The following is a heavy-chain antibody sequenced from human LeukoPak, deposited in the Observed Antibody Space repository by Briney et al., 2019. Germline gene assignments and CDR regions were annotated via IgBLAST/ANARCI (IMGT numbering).Heavy chain of an antibody. D-gene: IGHD3-9*01. J-gene: IGHJ6*02. CDR1: GYTFTSYG. V-gene: IGHV7-4-1*02. CDR3: AGSRDFDWFLGRYYYYGMDV. Sequence: ASVKVSCKASGYTFTSYGISWVRQAPGQGLEWMGWINTNTGNPTYAQGFTGRFVFSSDTSVSTAYLQISSLKAEDTAVYYCAGSRDFDWFLGRYYYYGMDVWGQGTTVTVSS. CDR2: INTNTGNP.